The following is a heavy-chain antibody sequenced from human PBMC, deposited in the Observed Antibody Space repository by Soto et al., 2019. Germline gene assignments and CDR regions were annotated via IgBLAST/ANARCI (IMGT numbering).Heavy chain of an antibody. J-gene: IGHJ6*02. V-gene: IGHV1-69*13. CDR2: VIPIFGTA. Sequence: SVKVSCKASGGTFSSYAISWVRQAPGQGLEWMGGVIPIFGTANYAQKFQGRVTITADESTSTAYMELSSLRSEDTAVYYCATTKFWGTNYGMDVWGQGTKVTVYS. CDR3: ATTKFWGTNYGMDV. CDR1: GGTFSSYA. D-gene: IGHD3-16*01.